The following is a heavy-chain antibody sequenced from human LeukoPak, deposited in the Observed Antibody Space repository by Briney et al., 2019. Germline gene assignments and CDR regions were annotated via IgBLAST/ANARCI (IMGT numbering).Heavy chain of an antibody. CDR3: AKSPQWLVPSWFDP. Sequence: GGSLRLSCAASGFTFSSNAMSWVRQAPGKGLGWGSGTSGSGGATYYADSVKGRFSISRDNSKNTLYLQMNSLRAEDTAIYYCAKSPQWLVPSWFDPWGQGTLVTVSS. D-gene: IGHD6-19*01. CDR1: GFTFSSNA. J-gene: IGHJ5*02. CDR2: TSGSGGAT. V-gene: IGHV3-23*01.